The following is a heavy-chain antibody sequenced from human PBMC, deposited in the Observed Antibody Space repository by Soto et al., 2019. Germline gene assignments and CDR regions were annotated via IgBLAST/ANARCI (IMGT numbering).Heavy chain of an antibody. CDR3: XXXXXXXXXXDY. Sequence: QVQLVQSGAEVKKPGSSXXXXXXASGGTFXSYAISWVRQAPGQGLEWMGGIIPIFGTANYAQKFQGRVTITADESTSTAYMELSSLRXXXTXXXXXXXXXXXXXXXDYWGQGTLVTVSS. CDR1: GGTFXSYA. J-gene: IGHJ4*02. V-gene: IGHV1-69*12. CDR2: IIPIFGTA.